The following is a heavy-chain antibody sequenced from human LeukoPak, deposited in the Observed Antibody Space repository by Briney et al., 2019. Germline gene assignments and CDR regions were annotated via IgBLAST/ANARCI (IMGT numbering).Heavy chain of an antibody. Sequence: GGSLRLSCAASGFTFTSYDMSWIRQAPGKGLEWVSEISGSDESTKYVDSVKGRFTISRDNSKNTLYLLLNSLRVDGTAVYYCANRRLGRGAFDIWGQGTMVTVSS. CDR3: ANRRLGRGAFDI. CDR1: GFTFTSYD. D-gene: IGHD7-27*01. J-gene: IGHJ3*02. CDR2: ISGSDEST. V-gene: IGHV3-23*01.